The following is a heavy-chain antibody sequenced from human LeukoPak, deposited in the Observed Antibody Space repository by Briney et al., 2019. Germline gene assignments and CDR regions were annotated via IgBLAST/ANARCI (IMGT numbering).Heavy chain of an antibody. CDR2: IYSDGDT. CDR1: GFTVSSDY. D-gene: IGHD3-10*01. CDR3: ASFGWLDQ. V-gene: IGHV3-66*01. Sequence: GGSLRLSCAASGFTVSSDYMSWVRQAPGKGLEWVSVIYSDGDTYYADSVKGRFTISRDNSRNTLYLQMNSLRAEDTAVYYCASFGWLDQWGQGTLVTVSS. J-gene: IGHJ5*02.